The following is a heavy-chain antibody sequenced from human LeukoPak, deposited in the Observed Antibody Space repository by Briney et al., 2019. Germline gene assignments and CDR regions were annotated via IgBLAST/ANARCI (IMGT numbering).Heavy chain of an antibody. V-gene: IGHV5-51*01. Sequence: KPGESLKISCKGSGYSFTSYWIGWVRQMPGKGLEWMGIIYPGDSDTRYSPSFQGQVTISADKSISTAYLQWSSLKASDTAMYYCARHRAAKPYYYYMDVWGKGTTVTVSS. CDR1: GYSFTSYW. J-gene: IGHJ6*03. CDR3: ARHRAAKPYYYYMDV. D-gene: IGHD2-2*02. CDR2: IYPGDSDT.